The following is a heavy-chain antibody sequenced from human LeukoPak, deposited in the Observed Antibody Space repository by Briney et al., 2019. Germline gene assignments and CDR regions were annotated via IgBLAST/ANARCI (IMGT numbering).Heavy chain of an antibody. D-gene: IGHD6-19*01. CDR2: IYYSGST. V-gene: IGHV4-39*01. CDR3: ARHVAVAGLDY. CDR1: GGSISGSSYY. J-gene: IGHJ4*02. Sequence: PSETLSLTCTVSGGSISGSSYYWGWIRQPPGKGLEWIGSIYYSGSTYYNPSLKSRVTISVDTSKNQFSLKLSSVTAADTAVYYCARHVAVAGLDYWGQGTLVTVSS.